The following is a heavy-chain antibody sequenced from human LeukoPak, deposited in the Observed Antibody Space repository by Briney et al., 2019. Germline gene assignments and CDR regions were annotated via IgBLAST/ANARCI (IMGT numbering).Heavy chain of an antibody. J-gene: IGHJ4*02. CDR2: ISENGRTT. CDR3: ARWRWQQSEFDY. D-gene: IGHD3-3*01. V-gene: IGHV3-23*01. CDR1: GFTFSNYA. Sequence: GGSLRLSCAASGFTFSNYAMSWVRQAPGEGLKWVSSISENGRTTWHADSVKGRFTISRDNSENTLYLQMNTLRAEDTAVYYCARWRWQQSEFDYWGQGALVTVSS.